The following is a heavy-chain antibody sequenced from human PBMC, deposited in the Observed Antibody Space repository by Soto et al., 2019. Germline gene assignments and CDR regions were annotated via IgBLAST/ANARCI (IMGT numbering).Heavy chain of an antibody. CDR2: IYYSGST. V-gene: IGHV4-39*01. D-gene: IGHD1-26*01. J-gene: IGHJ6*02. CDR1: GGSISSSSYY. Sequence: QLQLQESGPGLVKPSETLSLTCTVSGGSISSSSYYWGWIRQPPGKGLEWIGSIYYSGSTYYNPSLKSRVTISVDTSKNQFSLKLSSVIAADTAVYYCARPEGGYYGMDVWGQGTTVTVSS. CDR3: ARPEGGYYGMDV.